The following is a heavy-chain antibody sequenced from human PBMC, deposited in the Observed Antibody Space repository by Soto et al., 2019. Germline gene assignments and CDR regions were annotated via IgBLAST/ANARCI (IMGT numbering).Heavy chain of an antibody. CDR1: GFTFSSYS. V-gene: IGHV3-21*01. Sequence: EVQLVESGGGLVKPGGSLRLSCAASGFTFSSYSMNWVRQAPGKGLEWVSCISSSSSYIYNADPVKGRFTISRDNAKMSLYLQMNSLRPEDTAVYYCAREKSGEAAFDIWGQGTMVTVSS. CDR3: AREKSGEAAFDI. D-gene: IGHD7-27*01. J-gene: IGHJ3*02. CDR2: ISSSSSYI.